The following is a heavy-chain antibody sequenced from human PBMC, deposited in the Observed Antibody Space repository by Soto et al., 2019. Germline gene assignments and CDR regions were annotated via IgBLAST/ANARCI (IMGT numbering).Heavy chain of an antibody. J-gene: IGHJ4*02. CDR1: GYIFTSYA. D-gene: IGHD3-10*01. V-gene: IGHV1-18*01. CDR3: ARVTFGSSYHFDY. CDR2: INTFNGNT. Sequence: QVQLVQSGAEVKKPGASVTVSCKASGYIFTSYAITWVRQAPGQGLEWMGWINTFNGNTNYAQNLLGRVTMTTDTSTNTAYMEERSLRSDDTAVYFCARVTFGSSYHFDYWGQGTLVTVSS.